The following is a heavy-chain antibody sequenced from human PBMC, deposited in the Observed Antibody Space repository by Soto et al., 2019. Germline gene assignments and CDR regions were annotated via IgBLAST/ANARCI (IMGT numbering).Heavy chain of an antibody. CDR1: GGSISSGDYY. D-gene: IGHD1-7*01. CDR2: IYYSGST. CDR3: ARYNWNYGRGFDY. V-gene: IGHV4-30-4*01. J-gene: IGHJ4*02. Sequence: TLSLTCTVSGGSISSGDYYWSWIRQPPGKGLEWIGYIYYSGSTYYNPSLKSRVTISVDTSKNQFSLKLSSVTAADTAVYYCARYNWNYGRGFDYSGQGPLVTVYS.